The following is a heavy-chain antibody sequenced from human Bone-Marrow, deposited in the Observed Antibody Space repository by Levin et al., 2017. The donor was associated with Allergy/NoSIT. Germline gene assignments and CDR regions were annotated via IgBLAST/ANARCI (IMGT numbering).Heavy chain of an antibody. Sequence: SETLSLTCTVSGGSISSYYWSWIRQPPGKGLEWIGYIYYSGSTNYNPSLKSRVTISVDTSKNQFSLKLSSVTAADTAVYYCARNIGYDYVWGSYRPTQFDYWGQGTLVTVSS. CDR1: GGSISSYY. V-gene: IGHV4-59*01. J-gene: IGHJ4*02. CDR2: IYYSGST. D-gene: IGHD3-16*02. CDR3: ARNIGYDYVWGSYRPTQFDY.